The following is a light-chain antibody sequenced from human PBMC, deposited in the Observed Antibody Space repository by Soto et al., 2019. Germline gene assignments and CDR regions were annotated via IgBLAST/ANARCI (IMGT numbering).Light chain of an antibody. CDR3: ATWDASLDGMV. CDR2: SNN. V-gene: IGLV1-44*01. CDR1: SSNIGSNT. Sequence: QSVLTQPPSASGTPGQRVTISCSGSSSNIGSNTVNWYHQLPGTAPKLLIYSNNQRPSGVPDRVSGSKSGTSASLTISGLQSEEEADYYCATWDASLDGMVFGGGTKLTVL. J-gene: IGLJ2*01.